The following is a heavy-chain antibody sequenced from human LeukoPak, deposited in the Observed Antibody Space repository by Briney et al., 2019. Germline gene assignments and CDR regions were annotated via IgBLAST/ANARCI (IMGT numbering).Heavy chain of an antibody. J-gene: IGHJ4*02. CDR2: INPNSGGT. Sequence: GASVKVSCKASGYTFTGYYMLWVRQAPGQGLEWMGRINPNSGGTNYAQKFQGRVTMTRDTSISTAYMELSRLRSDDTAVYYCAVITMVRGVMLHYWGQGTLVTVSS. CDR1: GYTFTGYY. CDR3: AVITMVRGVMLHY. V-gene: IGHV1-2*06. D-gene: IGHD3-10*01.